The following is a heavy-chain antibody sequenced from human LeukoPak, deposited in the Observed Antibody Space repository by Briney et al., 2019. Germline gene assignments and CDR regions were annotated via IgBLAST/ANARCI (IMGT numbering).Heavy chain of an antibody. D-gene: IGHD6-19*01. CDR3: AARPTSAAVAPSDY. CDR2: ISGSGGST. CDR1: GFTSDCCA. J-gene: IGHJ4*02. V-gene: IGHV3-23*01. Sequence: RAGGSLRLSCAASGFTSDCCAMSWVRQAPGKGLEWVSAISGSGGSTYYADSVRGRFTISGDNSKNTLYLQMNSLRAEDTATYYCAARPTSAAVAPSDYWGQGTLVTVSS.